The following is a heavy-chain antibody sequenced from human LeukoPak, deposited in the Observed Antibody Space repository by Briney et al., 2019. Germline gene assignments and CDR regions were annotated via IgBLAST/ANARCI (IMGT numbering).Heavy chain of an antibody. Sequence: GRCLRLSCAPSTLTPSSYWMHWDSQPPRKGRGWGSRIHREGRRTIYADSVRGRFSISRDDAMSTLYLQMNSLRAEDTAVYYCARSGWPYYFDYWGQGTLVTVSS. J-gene: IGHJ4*02. CDR2: IHREGRRT. CDR3: ARSGWPYYFDY. CDR1: TLTPSSYW. D-gene: IGHD3-22*01. V-gene: IGHV3-74*01.